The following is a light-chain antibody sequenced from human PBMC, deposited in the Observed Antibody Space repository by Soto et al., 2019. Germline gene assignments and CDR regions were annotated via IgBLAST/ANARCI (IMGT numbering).Light chain of an antibody. CDR2: DAS. CDR1: QSVSSY. J-gene: IGKJ1*01. Sequence: EIVLTQSPATLSLSPGERATLSCRASQSVSSYLAWYQQKPGQAPRRLIYDASNGATGIPARFSGSGSGTDFTLTISSLEPEDFAVYYCQQRSNWPSWTFGQGTKVDIK. V-gene: IGKV3-11*01. CDR3: QQRSNWPSWT.